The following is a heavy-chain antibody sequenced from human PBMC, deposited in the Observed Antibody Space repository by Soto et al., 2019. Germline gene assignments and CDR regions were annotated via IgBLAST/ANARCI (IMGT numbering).Heavy chain of an antibody. V-gene: IGHV1-3*01. Sequence: QVQLVQSGAEVKKPGASVKVSCKASGYTFTSYAMHWVRQAPGQRLEWMGWINAGNGNTKYSQKFQGRVTIIRDTSASTAYMELSSLRSEDTAVYYCSRDSGGSYLDYFDYWGQGTLVTVSS. CDR1: GYTFTSYA. CDR3: SRDSGGSYLDYFDY. J-gene: IGHJ4*02. CDR2: INAGNGNT. D-gene: IGHD1-26*01.